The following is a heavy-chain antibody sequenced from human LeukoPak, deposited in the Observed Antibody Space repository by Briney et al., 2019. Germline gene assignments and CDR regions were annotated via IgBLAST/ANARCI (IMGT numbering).Heavy chain of an antibody. D-gene: IGHD2-2*02. CDR3: ARALRSYSSSTSCYSHFDY. CDR2: INHSGST. J-gene: IGHJ4*02. Sequence: PSETLSLTCTVSGGSISSYYWSWIRQPPGKGLEWIGEINHSGSTNYNPSLKSRVTISVDTSKNQFSLKLSSVTAADTAVYYCARALRSYSSSTSCYSHFDYWGQGTLVTVSS. CDR1: GGSISSYY. V-gene: IGHV4-34*01.